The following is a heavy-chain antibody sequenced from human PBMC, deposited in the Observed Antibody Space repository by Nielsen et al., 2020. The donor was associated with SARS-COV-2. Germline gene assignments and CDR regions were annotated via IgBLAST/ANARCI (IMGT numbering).Heavy chain of an antibody. J-gene: IGHJ6*02. D-gene: IGHD2-2*01. Sequence: GESLKISCAASGFTFSSYGMHWVRQAPGKGLEWVAVIWYDGSNKYYADSVKGRFTISRDNSKNTLYLQMNSLRAEDTAVYYCASDSNSYNYYYYYGMDVWGQGTTVTVSS. CDR3: ASDSNSYNYYYYYGMDV. CDR1: GFTFSSYG. V-gene: IGHV3-30*02. CDR2: IWYDGSNK.